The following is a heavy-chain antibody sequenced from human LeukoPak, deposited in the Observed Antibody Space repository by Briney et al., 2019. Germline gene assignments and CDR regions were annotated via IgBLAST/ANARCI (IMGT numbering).Heavy chain of an antibody. CDR1: GYSFTSYW. CDR2: IYPGDSDT. J-gene: IGHJ4*02. V-gene: IGHV5-51*01. CDR3: ARQEMATFLSPDY. D-gene: IGHD5-12*01. Sequence: GESLKISCKGSGYSFTSYWIGWVRQMPGKGLEWMGIIYPGDSDTRYSPSFQGQVTISADKSISAAYLQWSSLKASDTAMYYCARQEMATFLSPDYWGQGTLVTVSS.